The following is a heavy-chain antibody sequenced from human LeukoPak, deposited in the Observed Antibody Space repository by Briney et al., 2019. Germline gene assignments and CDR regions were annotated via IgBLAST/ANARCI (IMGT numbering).Heavy chain of an antibody. CDR1: GYTFTGYY. Sequence: ASVKVSCKASGYTFTGYYMHWVRQAPGQGLEWMGWINPNSGGTNYAQKFQGRVTMTRDTSISTAYMELSRLRSDDTAVYYCARDRQWLARGNWFDPWGQGTLVTVSS. J-gene: IGHJ5*02. CDR2: INPNSGGT. CDR3: ARDRQWLARGNWFDP. D-gene: IGHD6-19*01. V-gene: IGHV1-2*02.